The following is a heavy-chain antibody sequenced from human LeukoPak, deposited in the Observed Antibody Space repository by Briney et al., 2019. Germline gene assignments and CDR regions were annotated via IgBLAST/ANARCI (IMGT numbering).Heavy chain of an antibody. CDR3: ARDQYYYGSGSYYYYYGMDV. CDR1: GGSIRSGDYY. J-gene: IGHJ6*02. D-gene: IGHD3-10*01. V-gene: IGHV4-30-4*01. Sequence: PSQTLSLTCTVSGGSIRSGDYYWSWIRQPPGKGLEWIGYIYYSGSTYYNPSLKSRVTISVDTSKNQFSLKLSSVTAADTAVYYCARDQYYYGSGSYYYYYGMDVWGQGTTVTVSS. CDR2: IYYSGST.